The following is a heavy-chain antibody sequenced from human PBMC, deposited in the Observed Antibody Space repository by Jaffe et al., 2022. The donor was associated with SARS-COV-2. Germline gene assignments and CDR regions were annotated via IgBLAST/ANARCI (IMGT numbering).Heavy chain of an antibody. CDR2: IYYSGST. V-gene: IGHV4-31*03. CDR3: ARSCLRAYGDYVTTPYGMDV. D-gene: IGHD4-17*01. J-gene: IGHJ6*02. Sequence: QVQLQESGPGLVKPSQTLSLTCTVSGGSISSGGYYWSWIRQHPGKGLEWIGYIYYSGSTYYNPSLKSRVTISVDTSKNQFSLKLSSVTAADTAVYYCARSCLRAYGDYVTTPYGMDVWGQGTTVTVSS. CDR1: GGSISSGGYY.